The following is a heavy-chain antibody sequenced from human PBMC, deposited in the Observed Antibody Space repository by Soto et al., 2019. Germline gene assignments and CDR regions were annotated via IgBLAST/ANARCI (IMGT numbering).Heavy chain of an antibody. Sequence: PGGSLRLSCAASGFTFSDYYVTWIRQAPGKGLEWLSYISSTSRHTDYADSVKGRFTISRDNANNSLYLQMNSLRVDDTAVYFSARADSAEGSRSFDYWGQGALVTVSS. CDR2: ISSTSRHT. D-gene: IGHD2-15*01. J-gene: IGHJ4*02. CDR1: GFTFSDYY. V-gene: IGHV3-11*06. CDR3: ARADSAEGSRSFDY.